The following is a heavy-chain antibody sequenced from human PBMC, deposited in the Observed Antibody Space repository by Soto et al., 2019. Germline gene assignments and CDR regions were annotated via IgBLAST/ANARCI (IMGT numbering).Heavy chain of an antibody. D-gene: IGHD2-21*01. CDR1: GGSITSDYSC. V-gene: IGHV4-30-4*01. CDR2: IFDSGTT. CDR3: ARGPTVDKVHY. Sequence: QVQLQESGPGLVKPSQTLSLTCTVSGGSITSDYSCWSWIRQPPGEGLEWIGHIFDSGTTYTNPSLRSQVAISLDTSKNHFSLTLSSVTAADTAVYYFARGPTVDKVHYWGQGALVTVSS. J-gene: IGHJ4*02.